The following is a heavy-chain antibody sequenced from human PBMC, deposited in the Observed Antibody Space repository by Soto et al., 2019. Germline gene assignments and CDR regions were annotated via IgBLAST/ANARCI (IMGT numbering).Heavy chain of an antibody. CDR3: ARGRSEGYCIGTTCSHLGPIDS. D-gene: IGHD2-15*01. J-gene: IGHJ4*02. CDR2: INGEGSSP. Sequence: EVQLVESGGGLVQPGGSLRLSCAASGFTFSRYWMHWVRQGPGGGLEWVSRINGEGSSPSYADSVKGRVTISRDNAKNTMSLQMNSLRVEDTVVYYCARGRSEGYCIGTTCSHLGPIDSWGQGTLVTVAS. CDR1: GFTFSRYW. V-gene: IGHV3-74*01.